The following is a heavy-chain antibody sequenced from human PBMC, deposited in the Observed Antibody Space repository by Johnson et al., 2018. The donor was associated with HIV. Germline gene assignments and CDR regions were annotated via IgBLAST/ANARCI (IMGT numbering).Heavy chain of an antibody. CDR1: GFTFSSYA. Sequence: QVQLVESGGGVVQPGRSLRLSCAASGFTFSSYAMHWVRQAPGKGLEWVAVISYDGSNKNYADSVKDRFIISRDNSKNTLYLQMNSLRAEDTAVYYCAKGGKYSSHRDDGFDVWGQGTMVTVSS. D-gene: IGHD6-6*01. V-gene: IGHV3-30*14. CDR2: ISYDGSNK. J-gene: IGHJ3*01. CDR3: AKGGKYSSHRDDGFDV.